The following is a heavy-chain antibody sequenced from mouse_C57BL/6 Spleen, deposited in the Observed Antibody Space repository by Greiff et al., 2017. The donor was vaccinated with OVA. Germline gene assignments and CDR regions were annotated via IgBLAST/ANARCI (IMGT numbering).Heavy chain of an antibody. J-gene: IGHJ2*01. V-gene: IGHV1-81*01. D-gene: IGHD3-2*02. CDR3: ARSSDSSGYVGY. CDR2: IYPRSGNT. Sequence: VQLQESGAELARPGASVQLSCKASGYTFTSYGISWVKQRTGQGLEWIGEIYPRSGNTYYNEKFKGKATLTADKSSSTAYMELRSLTSEDSAVYFCARSSDSSGYVGYWGQGTTLTVSS. CDR1: GYTFTSYG.